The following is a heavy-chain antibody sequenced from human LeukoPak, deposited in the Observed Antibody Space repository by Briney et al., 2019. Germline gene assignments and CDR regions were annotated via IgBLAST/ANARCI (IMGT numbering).Heavy chain of an antibody. CDR1: GFTFSSYS. J-gene: IGHJ4*02. CDR2: ISTSSSTI. D-gene: IGHD3-22*01. Sequence: GGSLRLSCAASGFTFSSYSMNWVRQAPGQGLEWVSYISTSSSTIYYADSVKGRFTISRDNAKSSLYMQMNSLRAEDTAVYYCARVLHKRNYDSSVYYGYWGQGTLVTVSS. CDR3: ARVLHKRNYDSSVYYGY. V-gene: IGHV3-48*01.